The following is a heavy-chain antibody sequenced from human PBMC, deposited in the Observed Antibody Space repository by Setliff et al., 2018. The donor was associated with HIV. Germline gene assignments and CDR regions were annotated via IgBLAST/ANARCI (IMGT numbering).Heavy chain of an antibody. J-gene: IGHJ4*02. Sequence: SETLSLTCAVYGGSFSGYYWGWIRQPPGKGLEWIGEINHSGSTNYNPSLKSRVTISVDTSKNQFSVRLSSVTAADTAVYYCATRDCGDDCYFDYWGQGTLVTVSS. V-gene: IGHV4-34*01. D-gene: IGHD2-21*01. CDR3: ATRDCGDDCYFDY. CDR2: INHSGST. CDR1: GGSFSGYY.